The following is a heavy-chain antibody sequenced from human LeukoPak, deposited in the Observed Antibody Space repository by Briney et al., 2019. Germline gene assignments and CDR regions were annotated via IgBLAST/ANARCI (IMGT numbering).Heavy chain of an antibody. CDR1: GDCVSSNNAA. Sequence: SQTLSHTCAISGDCVSSNNAAWNWIRQSPSRGLEWLGRTYHRSTWYDDYVVSVRSRLTITPDISKNQVSLQLNSVTPEDTAVYYCTREVAGTGGFDYWGQGITVTVSS. V-gene: IGHV6-1*01. D-gene: IGHD6-13*01. CDR2: TYHRSTWYD. J-gene: IGHJ4*02. CDR3: TREVAGTGGFDY.